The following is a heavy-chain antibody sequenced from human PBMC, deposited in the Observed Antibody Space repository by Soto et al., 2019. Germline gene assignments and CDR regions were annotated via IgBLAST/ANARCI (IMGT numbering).Heavy chain of an antibody. CDR3: ARDRGSYGMDV. CDR1: GDSVSGGYY. Sequence: QVQLQESGPGLVKPSQTLSLTCTVSGDSVSGGYYWSWVRQRPRKGLEWIGYVSPIGTPYYSPSLNSRVSNSIDTSKNQLSLEVRSVTAADTAVYYCARDRGSYGMDVWGQGTTVTVSS. CDR2: VSPIGTP. V-gene: IGHV4-31*03. J-gene: IGHJ6*02.